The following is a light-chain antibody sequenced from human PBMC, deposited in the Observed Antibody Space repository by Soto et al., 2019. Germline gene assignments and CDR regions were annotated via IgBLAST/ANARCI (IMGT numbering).Light chain of an antibody. CDR3: NSYAGWIYV. CDR1: SSDVGAYDY. J-gene: IGLJ1*01. CDR2: EVN. V-gene: IGLV2-8*01. Sequence: QSVLTQPPSASGSPGQSVTISCTGTSSDVGAYDYVSWYQHHPGEAPKLMIFEVNKRPSGVPDRFSGSKFGNTASLTVSGLQAEDEADYYCNSYAGWIYVFGTGTKLTVL.